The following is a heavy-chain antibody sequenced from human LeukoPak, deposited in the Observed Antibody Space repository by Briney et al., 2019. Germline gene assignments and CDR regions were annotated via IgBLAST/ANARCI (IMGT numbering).Heavy chain of an antibody. CDR1: GMSITSRHY. CDR2: TSHSDSP. D-gene: IGHD3-10*01. J-gene: IGHJ4*02. V-gene: IGHV4-38-2*02. Sequence: PAETLSLTCSVSGMSITSRHYWGWIRQPPGKGLEWIGSTSHSDSPYYNPSLESRVTISLDTSRNQFSLKLTSVTAADTAVYYCARLFGYYGSGRPSNPSYYFDYWGQGTLVTVSS. CDR3: ARLFGYYGSGRPSNPSYYFDY.